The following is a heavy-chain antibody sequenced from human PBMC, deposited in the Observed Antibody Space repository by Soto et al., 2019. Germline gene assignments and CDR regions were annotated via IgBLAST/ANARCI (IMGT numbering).Heavy chain of an antibody. CDR3: AREGGIVGATAADY. CDR2: IYYSGST. V-gene: IGHV4-31*03. D-gene: IGHD1-26*01. CDR1: GGSISSGGYY. Sequence: QVQLQESGPGLVKPSQTLSLTCTVSGGSISSGGYYWSWIRQHPGKGLEWIGYIYYSGSTYYHPALKSRVTISGDTSKNQFSLKVSSVTAADTAVYYCAREGGIVGATAADYWGQGTLVTVSS. J-gene: IGHJ4*02.